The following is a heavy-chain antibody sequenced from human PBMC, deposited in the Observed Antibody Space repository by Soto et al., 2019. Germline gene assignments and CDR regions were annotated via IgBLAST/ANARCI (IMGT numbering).Heavy chain of an antibody. CDR2: ISYDGSNK. V-gene: IGHV3-30-3*01. J-gene: IGHJ4*02. D-gene: IGHD2-2*01. CDR1: GFTFSSYA. CDR3: AKGPSSLARFDY. Sequence: GGSLRLSCAASGFTFSSYAMHWVRQAPGKGLEWVAVISYDGSNKYYADSVKGRFTISRDNSKNTLYLQMNSLRAEDTAVYYCAKGPSSLARFDYWGQGTLVTVSS.